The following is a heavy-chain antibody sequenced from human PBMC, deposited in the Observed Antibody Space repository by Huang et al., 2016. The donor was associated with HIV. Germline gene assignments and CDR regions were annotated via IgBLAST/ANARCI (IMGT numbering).Heavy chain of an antibody. D-gene: IGHD1-26*01. CDR2: SSGNIANI. CDR3: VKGDIVGTANFFDY. Sequence: EVQLVESGGNLIQTGGSLRTACSVSGFRFDNSDMYLVRQAPGKGLEWVSSSSGNIANIGYGDSVKGRFTSSRDNARNSLYLQMNSLRPDDTALYYCVKGDIVGTANFFDYWGQGTQVSVSS. CDR1: GFRFDNSD. V-gene: IGHV3-9*01. J-gene: IGHJ4*02.